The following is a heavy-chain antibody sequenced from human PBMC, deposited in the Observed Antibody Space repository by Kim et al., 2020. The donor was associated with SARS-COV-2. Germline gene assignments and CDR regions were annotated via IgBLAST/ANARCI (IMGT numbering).Heavy chain of an antibody. D-gene: IGHD3-10*01. V-gene: IGHV4-61*02. CDR1: GGSISSDTYY. CDR2: SDTSGIT. CDR3: AGTHGGFGNAAFDI. J-gene: IGHJ3*02. Sequence: SETLSLTCTVYGGSISSDTYYWSWIRQPAGKGLEWIGRSDTSGITRYNPSLRSRVTISVDTSKNQFSLKLTSVTAADTAVYYCAGTHGGFGNAAFDIWGPRTLVTVSS.